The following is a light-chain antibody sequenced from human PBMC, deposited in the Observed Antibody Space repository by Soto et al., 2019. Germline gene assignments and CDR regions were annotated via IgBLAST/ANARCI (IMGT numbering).Light chain of an antibody. V-gene: IGKV1-39*01. J-gene: IGKJ5*01. CDR1: QNISHY. Sequence: DIQMTQSPSFLSASVGDRVTCNCRASQNISHYVHWHQQKSGKAPELLIYGASTLQSGVPSRFGGSGSGTDFTLTISSLQPEDFAVYYCQQYYNWPPRVTFGQGTRLEIK. CDR2: GAS. CDR3: QQYYNWPPRVT.